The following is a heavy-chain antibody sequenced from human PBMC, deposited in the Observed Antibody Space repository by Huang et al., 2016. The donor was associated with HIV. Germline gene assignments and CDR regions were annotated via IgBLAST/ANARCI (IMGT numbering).Heavy chain of an antibody. CDR3: ARERYYYDRSGYYTPVEYFHH. CDR1: GYTFTNYA. D-gene: IGHD3-22*01. J-gene: IGHJ1*01. CDR2: ISDYNGKT. Sequence: QVQLVQSGAEVKKPGASVKVSCKASGYTFTNYAINWVRQAPGQSLEWMEWISDYNGKTNYAQKVQGRVTMTKDTATSTAYMELRSRISDDTAVYYCARERYYYDRSGYYTPVEYFHHWGQGTLVTVSS. V-gene: IGHV1-18*01.